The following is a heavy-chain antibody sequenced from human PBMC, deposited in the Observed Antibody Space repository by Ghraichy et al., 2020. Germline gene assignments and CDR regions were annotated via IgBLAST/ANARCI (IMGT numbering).Heavy chain of an antibody. D-gene: IGHD1-26*01. J-gene: IGHJ4*02. CDR1: GGSISSYY. CDR3: ARVGGSYYENGVYFDY. Sequence: SETLSLTCTVSGGSISSYYWSWIRQPPGKGLEWIGYIYYSGSTNYNPSLKSRVTISVDTSKNQFSLKLSSVTAADTAVYYCARVGGSYYENGVYFDYWGQGTLVTVSS. CDR2: IYYSGST. V-gene: IGHV4-59*01.